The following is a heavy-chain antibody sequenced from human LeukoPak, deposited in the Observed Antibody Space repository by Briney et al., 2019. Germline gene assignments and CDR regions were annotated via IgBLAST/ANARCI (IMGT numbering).Heavy chain of an antibody. CDR2: ININNGNT. CDR3: AREREETYGSGSYTFDH. Sequence: ASVKVSCKASGYTFTNYAFSWVRQAPGQGLEWMGWININNGNTNYVKRLQGRVTMTTDTSTTTAYMELRSLISDDTAVYYCAREREETYGSGSYTFDHWGQGTLVTVSS. V-gene: IGHV1-18*01. D-gene: IGHD3-10*01. J-gene: IGHJ4*02. CDR1: GYTFTNYA.